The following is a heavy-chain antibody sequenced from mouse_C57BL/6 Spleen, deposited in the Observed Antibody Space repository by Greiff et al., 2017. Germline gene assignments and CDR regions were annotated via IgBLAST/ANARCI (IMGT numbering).Heavy chain of an antibody. CDR3: ARSPSKNYAMDY. Sequence: EVQGVESGGGLVQPGGSLSLSCAASGFTFTDYYMSWVRQPPGKALEWLGFIRNKDNGYTTEYSASVKGRFTISRDNSQSILYLQMNALRAEDSATYYCARSPSKNYAMDYWGQGTSVTVSS. V-gene: IGHV7-3*01. CDR1: GFTFTDYY. J-gene: IGHJ4*01. CDR2: IRNKDNGYTT. D-gene: IGHD2-10*02.